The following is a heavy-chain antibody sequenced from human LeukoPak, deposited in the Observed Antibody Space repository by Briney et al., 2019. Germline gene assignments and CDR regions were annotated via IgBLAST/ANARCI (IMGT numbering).Heavy chain of an antibody. CDR2: ISYSGST. CDR3: ARGDDSCAHYPSRFDL. J-gene: IGHJ2*01. V-gene: IGHV4-59*01. CDR1: GDSISFYF. Sequence: SETLSLTCTVSGDSISFYFWTWIRQLPGEGLQWIGDISYSGSTNYNPSLKSRAMISLDTSKNHFSLELSSVTAADTAVYYCARGDDSCAHYPSRFDLWGRGTLVTVSS. D-gene: IGHD3-22*01.